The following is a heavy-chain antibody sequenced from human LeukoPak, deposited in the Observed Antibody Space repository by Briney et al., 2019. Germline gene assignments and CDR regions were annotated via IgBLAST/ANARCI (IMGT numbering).Heavy chain of an antibody. V-gene: IGHV1-18*01. CDR1: RYTYTSYV. D-gene: IGHD3-22*01. J-gene: IGHJ4*02. CDR2: ISAYNGKT. CDR3: ARDSSGYYGRDDQGRADY. Sequence: ASVKVSCKASRYTYTSYVISWVRQAAGQGLEGMGWISAYNGKTNYAQKLQGRVTMTTDTSTSTAYMELRSLRSDDTAVYYCARDSSGYYGRDDQGRADYWGQGTLVTVSS.